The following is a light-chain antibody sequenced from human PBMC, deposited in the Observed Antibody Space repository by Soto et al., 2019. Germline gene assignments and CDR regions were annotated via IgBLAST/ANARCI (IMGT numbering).Light chain of an antibody. J-gene: IGKJ1*01. CDR2: DAS. Sequence: DIRMTQSPSTLSASVGNRVTITCRASQSISSWLAWYQQKRGKAPKLMIYDASSLESGVPSRFSGSGSWTEFTLTISSLQPDDFETYYCQQYNSYLWPFAQGTKV. V-gene: IGKV1-5*01. CDR3: QQYNSYLWP. CDR1: QSISSW.